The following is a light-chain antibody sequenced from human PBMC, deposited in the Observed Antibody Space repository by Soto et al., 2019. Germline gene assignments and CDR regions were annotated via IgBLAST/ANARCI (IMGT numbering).Light chain of an antibody. CDR1: QSISNW. CDR2: HAS. J-gene: IGKJ1*01. V-gene: IGKV1-5*01. Sequence: DIQMTQSPSTLPASVGDRVTITCRASQSISNWLAWYQQKTGTAPKLLIYHASTLESGVPSSFSGSGSGTECTLTISSPQPDDFATYYCQQYTSYSFGHGTKVDIK. CDR3: QQYTSYS.